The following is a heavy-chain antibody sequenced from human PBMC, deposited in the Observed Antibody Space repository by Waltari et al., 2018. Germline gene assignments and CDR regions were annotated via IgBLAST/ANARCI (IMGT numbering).Heavy chain of an antibody. D-gene: IGHD1-26*01. CDR1: GFTFSSYG. Sequence: QVQLVESGGGVVQPGGSLRLSCAASGFTFSSYGMHWVRQAPGKGREWVAFIRDDGINKYYADSVKGRFTISRDNSKNTLYLQMNSLRAEDTAVYYCAKGASAGSYRGYWGQGTLVTVSS. V-gene: IGHV3-30*02. CDR2: IRDDGINK. J-gene: IGHJ4*02. CDR3: AKGASAGSYRGY.